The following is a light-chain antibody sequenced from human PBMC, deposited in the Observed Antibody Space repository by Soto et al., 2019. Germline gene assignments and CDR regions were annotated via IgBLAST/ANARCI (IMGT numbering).Light chain of an antibody. J-gene: IGKJ1*01. CDR3: QHYNNWPPRGT. V-gene: IGKV3-15*01. CDR2: GAS. CDR1: QGVSCN. Sequence: EIVLMQSPATLSVSPGERATLSCRASQGVSCNLAWYQQKPGQGPRLLIYGASTRATGIPARFSGSGSGTEYTLNISSLQPEDFALYYCQHYNNWPPRGTFGQGTKVEFK.